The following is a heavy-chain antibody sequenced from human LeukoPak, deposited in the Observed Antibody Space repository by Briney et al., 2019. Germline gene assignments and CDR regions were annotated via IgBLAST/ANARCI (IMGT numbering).Heavy chain of an antibody. CDR1: GGSFSGYY. D-gene: IGHD2-15*01. Sequence: SETLSLTCAVYGGSFSGYYWSWIRQPPGKGLEWIGEINHSGSTNYNPSLKSRVTISVDTSKNQFSLKLSSVTAADTAVYYCARRRDIVVVVAAIRGYYFDYWGQGTLVTVSS. J-gene: IGHJ4*02. CDR3: ARRRDIVVVVAAIRGYYFDY. V-gene: IGHV4-34*01. CDR2: INHSGST.